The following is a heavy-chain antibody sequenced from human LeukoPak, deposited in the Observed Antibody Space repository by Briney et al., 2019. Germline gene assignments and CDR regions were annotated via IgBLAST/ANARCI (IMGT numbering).Heavy chain of an antibody. J-gene: IGHJ4*02. CDR1: GGSLSSYY. CDR2: IYYSGST. D-gene: IGHD3-9*01. CDR3: ARAYDILTFDY. V-gene: IGHV4-59*01. Sequence: SETLSLTCTVSGGSLSSYYWSWIRQPPGKGLEWIGYIYYSGSTNYNPSLKSRVTISVDTSKNQFSLKLNSVTAADTAVYYCARAYDILTFDYWGQGTLVTVSS.